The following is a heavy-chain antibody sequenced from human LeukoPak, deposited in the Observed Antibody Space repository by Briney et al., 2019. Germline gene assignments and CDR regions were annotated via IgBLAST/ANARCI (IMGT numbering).Heavy chain of an antibody. D-gene: IGHD1-1*01. CDR1: GFTFNTYW. CDR3: ARGVSPRGQLYYYYMDV. J-gene: IGHJ6*03. CDR2: IKQDGTEK. Sequence: PGGSLRLSCAASGFTFNTYWMTWVRQAPGKGLEWVASIKQDGTEKYYVDSIKGRFTISRDNAKNSLYLQMNSLRAEDTAVYYCARGVSPRGQLYYYYMDVWGKGTTVTVSS. V-gene: IGHV3-7*01.